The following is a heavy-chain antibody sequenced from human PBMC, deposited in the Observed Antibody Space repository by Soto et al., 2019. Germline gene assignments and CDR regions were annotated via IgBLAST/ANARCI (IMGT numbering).Heavy chain of an antibody. CDR3: ARVYCGGDCYSGYYYYYYGMDV. V-gene: IGHV5-51*01. CDR2: IYPGDSDT. CDR1: GYSFTSYW. Sequence: GESLKISCKGSGYSFTSYWIGWVRQMPGKGLEWMGIIYPGDSDTRYSPSFQGQVTISADKSISTAYLQWSSLKASDTAMYYCARVYCGGDCYSGYYYYYYGMDVWGQGTTVTVSS. J-gene: IGHJ6*02. D-gene: IGHD2-21*02.